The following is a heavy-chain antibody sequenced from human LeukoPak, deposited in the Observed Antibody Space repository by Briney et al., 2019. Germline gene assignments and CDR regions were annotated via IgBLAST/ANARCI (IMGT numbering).Heavy chain of an antibody. V-gene: IGHV3-21*01. CDR3: ASTPRGVVISLYDY. J-gene: IGHJ4*02. CDR2: ISSSSSYI. Sequence: PGGSLRLSCAASGFTFSSYSMNWVRQAPGKGLEWVSSISSSSSYIYYADSAKGRFTISRDNAKNSLYLQMNSLRAEDTAVYYCASTPRGVVISLYDYWGQGTLVTVSS. CDR1: GFTFSSYS. D-gene: IGHD3-10*01.